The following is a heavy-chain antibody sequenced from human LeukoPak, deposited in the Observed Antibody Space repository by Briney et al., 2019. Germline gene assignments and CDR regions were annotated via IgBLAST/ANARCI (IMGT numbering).Heavy chain of an antibody. CDR1: GGSISSYY. CDR3: ARGGYGSGSPIDY. V-gene: IGHV4-59*01. CDR2: IYYNGST. J-gene: IGHJ4*02. Sequence: SETLSLTCTVSGGSISSYYLSWIRQPPGKGLEWMGYIYYNGSTNYNPSLKNRVTISVDTSKNQFALKLSSVTAAETAVYYCARGGYGSGSPIDYWGQGTLVTVSS. D-gene: IGHD3-10*01.